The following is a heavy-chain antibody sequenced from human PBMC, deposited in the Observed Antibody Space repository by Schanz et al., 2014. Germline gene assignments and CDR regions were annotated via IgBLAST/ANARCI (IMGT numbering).Heavy chain of an antibody. D-gene: IGHD2-21*01. CDR3: ARDRLECGAECYSVEVFEI. V-gene: IGHV1-69*04. J-gene: IGHJ4*02. Sequence: QVQLVQSGAEVKKPGASVKVSCRASGYPFTSDDITWVRQAPGQGLEWMGKIIPVLNIATYAQRFQGRVSITADTSTTTAYMELSGLRSEDTAVYYCARDRLECGAECYSVEVFEIWGQGTLVTVSS. CDR1: GYPFTSDD. CDR2: IIPVLNIA.